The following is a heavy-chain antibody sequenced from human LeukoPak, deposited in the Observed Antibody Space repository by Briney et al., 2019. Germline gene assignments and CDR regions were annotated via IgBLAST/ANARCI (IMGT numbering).Heavy chain of an antibody. D-gene: IGHD3-22*01. J-gene: IGHJ3*02. CDR2: ISYDGSNK. Sequence: GGSQRLSCAASGFTFSSYGMHWVRQAPGKGLEWVAVISYDGSNKYYADSVKGRFTISRDNSKNTLYLQMNSLRAEDTAVYYCAKDGLGYYYDSSGRDAFDIWGQGTMVTVSS. V-gene: IGHV3-30*18. CDR3: AKDGLGYYYDSSGRDAFDI. CDR1: GFTFSSYG.